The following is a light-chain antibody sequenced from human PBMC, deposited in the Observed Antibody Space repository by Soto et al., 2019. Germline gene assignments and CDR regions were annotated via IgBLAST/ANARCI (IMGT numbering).Light chain of an antibody. CDR2: GAS. Sequence: EIVMTQSPATLSVSPGERATLSCRASQSVSSNLAWYQQKPGQAPRLLIYGASTRATGIPARFSRSGSGTEFTLTIRSLQSEDFAVYYCQQYNNWPQTFGQGTKVEIK. CDR3: QQYNNWPQT. V-gene: IGKV3-15*01. CDR1: QSVSSN. J-gene: IGKJ1*01.